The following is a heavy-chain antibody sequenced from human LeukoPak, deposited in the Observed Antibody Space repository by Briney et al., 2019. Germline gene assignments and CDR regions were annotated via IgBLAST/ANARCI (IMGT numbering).Heavy chain of an antibody. D-gene: IGHD6-13*01. CDR2: ISAYNGNT. V-gene: IGHV1-18*01. CDR3: ASVPIAAAGTSAARYYYYYYMDV. J-gene: IGHJ6*03. CDR1: GYTFTSYG. Sequence: GASVKVSCKASGYTFTSYGISWVRQAPGQGLEWMGWISAYNGNTNYAQKLQGRVTMTTDTSTSTAYMELRSLRSDDTAVYYCASVPIAAAGTSAARYYYYYYMDVWGKGTTVTVSS.